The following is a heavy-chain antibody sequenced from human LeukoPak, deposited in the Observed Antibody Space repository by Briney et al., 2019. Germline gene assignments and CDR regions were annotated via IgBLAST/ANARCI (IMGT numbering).Heavy chain of an antibody. V-gene: IGHV1-2*02. Sequence: ASVRVSCKASGYTLTGYYMHWVRQAPGQGLEWMGWINPNSGGTNYAQKFQGRVTMTRDTSISTAYMELSRLRSDDTAVYYCARVSSSWYYFDYWGQGTLVTVSS. D-gene: IGHD6-13*01. J-gene: IGHJ4*02. CDR3: ARVSSSWYYFDY. CDR2: INPNSGGT. CDR1: GYTLTGYY.